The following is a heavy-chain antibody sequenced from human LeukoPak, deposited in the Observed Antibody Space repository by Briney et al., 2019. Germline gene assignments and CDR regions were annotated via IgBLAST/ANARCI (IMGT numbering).Heavy chain of an antibody. D-gene: IGHD6-13*01. CDR2: ISYDGSNK. V-gene: IGHV3-30*18. CDR3: ANTGLIRQQLALGY. CDR1: GFTFSSYG. Sequence: SGGSLRLSCAAPGFTFSSYGMHWVRQAPGKGLEWVAVISYDGSNKYYADSVKGRFTISRDNSKNTLYLQMNSLRAEDTAVYYCANTGLIRQQLALGYWGQGTLVTVSS. J-gene: IGHJ4*02.